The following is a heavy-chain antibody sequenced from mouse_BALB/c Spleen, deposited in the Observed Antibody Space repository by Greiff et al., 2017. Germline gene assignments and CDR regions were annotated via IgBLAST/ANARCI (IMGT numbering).Heavy chain of an antibody. CDR2: INPSTGYT. Sequence: QVQLKQSGAELAKPGASVKMSCKASGYTFTSYWMHWVKQRPGQGLEWIGYINPSTGYTEYNQKFKDKATLTADKSSSTAYMQLSSLTSEDSAVYYCARDYYGSSPWFAYWGQGTLVTVSA. CDR3: ARDYYGSSPWFAY. D-gene: IGHD1-1*01. J-gene: IGHJ3*01. CDR1: GYTFTSYW. V-gene: IGHV1-7*01.